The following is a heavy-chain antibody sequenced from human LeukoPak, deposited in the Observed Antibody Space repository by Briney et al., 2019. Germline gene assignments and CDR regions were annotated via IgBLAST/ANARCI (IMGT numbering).Heavy chain of an antibody. D-gene: IGHD2-2*01. J-gene: IGHJ4*02. V-gene: IGHV3-21*01. CDR2: ISSSSSYI. CDR3: AREPIRYCSSTSCPLYY. CDR1: GFTFSSYS. Sequence: GGSLRLSCAASGFTFSSYSMNWVRQAPGKGLEWVSSISSSSSYIYYADSVKGRFTISRDNAKNSLYLQMNRLRAEDTAVYYCAREPIRYCSSTSCPLYYWGQGTVITVSS.